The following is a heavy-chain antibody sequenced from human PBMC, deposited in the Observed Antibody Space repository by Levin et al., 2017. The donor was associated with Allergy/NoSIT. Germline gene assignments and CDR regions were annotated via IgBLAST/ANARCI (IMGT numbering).Heavy chain of an antibody. J-gene: IGHJ4*02. CDR1: GYTFTSYY. CDR3: ARDLLRVTIDY. V-gene: IGHV1-46*01. Sequence: GESLKISCKASGYTFTSYYMHWVRQAPGQGLEWMGIINPSGGSTSYAQKFQGRVTMTRDTSTSTVYMELSSLRSEDTAVYYCARDLLRVTIDYWGQGTLVTVSS. CDR2: INPSGGST. D-gene: IGHD4-17*01.